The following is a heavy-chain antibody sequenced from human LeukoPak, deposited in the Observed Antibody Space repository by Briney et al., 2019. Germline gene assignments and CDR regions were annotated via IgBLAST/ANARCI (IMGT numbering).Heavy chain of an antibody. CDR1: GFTFSNYA. D-gene: IGHD3-22*01. CDR2: ISYDGSNK. J-gene: IGHJ4*02. Sequence: GRSLRLSCAASGFTFSNYAMHWVRQAPGKGLEWVAPISYDGSNKYSADSVKGRFTISRDNSKNTLYLQMNSLRAEDTAVYYCANARGRITMTLDYWGQGTLVTVSS. CDR3: ANARGRITMTLDY. V-gene: IGHV3-30*18.